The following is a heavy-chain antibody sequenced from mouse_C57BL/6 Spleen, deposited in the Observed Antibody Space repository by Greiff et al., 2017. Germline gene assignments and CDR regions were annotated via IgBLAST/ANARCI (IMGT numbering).Heavy chain of an antibody. V-gene: IGHV1-69*01. CDR3: ARRGDSVWFAY. Sequence: QVQLQQSGAELVMPGASVKLSCKASGYTFTSYWMHWVKQRPGQGLEWIGEIDPSDSYTNYNQKFKGKSTLTVDKSSSTAYMQLSSLTSEDSAVYYCARRGDSVWFAYWGQGTLVTVSA. CDR2: IDPSDSYT. CDR1: GYTFTSYW. J-gene: IGHJ3*01.